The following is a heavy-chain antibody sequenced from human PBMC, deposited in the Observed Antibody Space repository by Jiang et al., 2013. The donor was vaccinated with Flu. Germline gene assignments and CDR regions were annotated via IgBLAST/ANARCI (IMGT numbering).Heavy chain of an antibody. CDR2: INHSGST. CDR3: ARGPTVVTPSWVDY. J-gene: IGHJ4*02. CDR1: GGSFSGYY. D-gene: IGHD4-23*01. V-gene: IGHV4-34*01. Sequence: LLKPSETLSLTCAVYGGSFSGYYWSWIRQPPGKGLEWIGEINHSGSTNYNPSLKSRVTISVDTSKNQFSLKLSSVTAADTAVYYCARGPTVVTPSWVDYWGQGTLVTVSS.